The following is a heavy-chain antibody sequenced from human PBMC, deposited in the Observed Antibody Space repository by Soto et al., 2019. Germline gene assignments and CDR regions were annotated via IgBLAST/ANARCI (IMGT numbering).Heavy chain of an antibody. Sequence: EVQLLESGGGLLQPGGSLRLSCAASGFTFGNFAMSWVRQAPGEGLEWVSAISGSGGSTYYADSVKGRFTISRDNSKNTLYLRMNTLRAEDTAVYYCAKSSREEWLGFDSWGQGTLVTVSS. D-gene: IGHD6-19*01. CDR3: AKSSREEWLGFDS. CDR2: ISGSGGST. V-gene: IGHV3-23*01. CDR1: GFTFGNFA. J-gene: IGHJ4*02.